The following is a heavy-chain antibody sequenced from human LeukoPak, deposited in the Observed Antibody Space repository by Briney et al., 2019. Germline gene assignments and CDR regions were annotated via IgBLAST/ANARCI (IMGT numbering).Heavy chain of an antibody. Sequence: GESLKISCKGSGYSFTSYWIGWLRQMAGEGLEWMGIIYPGDSDTRYSPSFQGQVTISADKSISTAYLQWSSLKASDTAMYYCARRYQLLGDFDYWGQGTLVTVSS. CDR2: IYPGDSDT. CDR3: ARRYQLLGDFDY. V-gene: IGHV5-51*01. J-gene: IGHJ4*02. CDR1: GYSFTSYW. D-gene: IGHD2-2*01.